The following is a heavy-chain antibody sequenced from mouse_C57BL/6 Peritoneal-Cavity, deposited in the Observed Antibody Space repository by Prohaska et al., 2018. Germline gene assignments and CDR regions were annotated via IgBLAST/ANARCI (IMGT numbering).Heavy chain of an antibody. CDR1: GFTFSNYW. Sequence: EVKLEESGGGLVQPGGSMKLSCVASGFTFSNYWMNWVRQSPEQGLEWVAQIRLKSYNYATHYAESVKGGFTISRDDSKSSVYLLMNNLRAEDTRSYYCTKTAYYAMDYWGQGTSVTVSS. J-gene: IGHJ4*01. CDR2: IRLKSYNYAT. D-gene: IGHD4-1*01. CDR3: TKTAYYAMDY. V-gene: IGHV6-3*01.